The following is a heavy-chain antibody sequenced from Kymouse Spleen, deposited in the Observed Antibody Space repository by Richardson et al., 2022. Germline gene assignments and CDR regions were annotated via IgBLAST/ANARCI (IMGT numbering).Heavy chain of an antibody. Sequence: QVQLQQWGAGLLKPSETLSLTCAVYGGSFSGYYWSWIRQPPGKGLEWIGEINHSGSTNYNPSLKSRVTISVDTSKNQFSLKLSSVTAADTAVYYCARGGYSYGYDYYGMDVWGQGTTVTVSS. V-gene: IGHV4-34*01. CDR2: INHSGST. CDR3: ARGGYSYGYDYYGMDV. D-gene: IGHD5-18,IGHD5-18*01. CDR1: GGSFSGYY. J-gene: IGHJ6*02.